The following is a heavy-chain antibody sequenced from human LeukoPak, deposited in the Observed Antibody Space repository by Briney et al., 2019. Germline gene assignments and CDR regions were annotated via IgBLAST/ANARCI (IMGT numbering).Heavy chain of an antibody. CDR2: IIPILGIA. Sequence: GASVKVSCKASGGTFSSYAISWVRQAPGQGLEWMGRIIPILGIANYAQKFQGRVTITADKSTSTAYMELSSLGSEDTAVYYCARVADYYDSRGRDYWGQGTLVTVSS. J-gene: IGHJ4*02. V-gene: IGHV1-69*04. D-gene: IGHD3-22*01. CDR1: GGTFSSYA. CDR3: ARVADYYDSRGRDY.